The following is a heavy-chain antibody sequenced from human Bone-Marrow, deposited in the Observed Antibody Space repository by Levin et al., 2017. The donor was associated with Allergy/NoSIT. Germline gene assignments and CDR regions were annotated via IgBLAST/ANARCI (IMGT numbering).Heavy chain of an antibody. J-gene: IGHJ4*02. D-gene: IGHD3-16*01. CDR2: ISYDGSDK. CDR3: AKDGRGGWFGGGSF. V-gene: IGHV3-30*18. CDR1: GFTFSCCG. Sequence: GESLKISCAASGFTFSCCGMHWVRQAPGKGLEWVAFISYDGSDKYFTDSVKGRFTISRDSSTNTLYLQMNSLRAEDTAVYYCAKDGRGGWFGGGSFWGQGTLVTVSS.